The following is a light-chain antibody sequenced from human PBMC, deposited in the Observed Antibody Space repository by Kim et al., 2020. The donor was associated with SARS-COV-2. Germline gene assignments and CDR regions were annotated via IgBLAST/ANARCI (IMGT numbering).Light chain of an antibody. J-gene: IGKJ5*01. V-gene: IGKV1-17*01. Sequence: ASVGDRVTMTCRASQDIRNDLGWDRRNPGRAPKRLFYGASSWQSGAPSGFRGGGSGTEFTLTISGRQPEDFATYICLQHNTYPLTFGQGTRMEIK. CDR1: QDIRND. CDR2: GAS. CDR3: LQHNTYPLT.